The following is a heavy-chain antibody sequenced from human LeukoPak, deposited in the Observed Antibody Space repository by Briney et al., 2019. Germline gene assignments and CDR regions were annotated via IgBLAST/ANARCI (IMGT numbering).Heavy chain of an antibody. CDR3: ARERYYYDSSSEGNY. CDR1: GGSISSSSYY. J-gene: IGHJ4*02. D-gene: IGHD3-22*01. V-gene: IGHV4-39*01. CDR2: IYYSGNT. Sequence: SETLSLTCTVSGGSISSSSYYWGWIRQPPGKGLEWIGSIYYSGNTYYNPSLKSRVTISVDTSKNQFSLRLSSVTAADTAVYYCARERYYYDSSSEGNYWGQGTLVTVSS.